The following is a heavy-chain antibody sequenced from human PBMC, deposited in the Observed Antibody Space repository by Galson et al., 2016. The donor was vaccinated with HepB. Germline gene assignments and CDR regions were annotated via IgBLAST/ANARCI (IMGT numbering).Heavy chain of an antibody. D-gene: IGHD5-18*01. CDR2: LSFDGSNT. V-gene: IGHV3-30*03. J-gene: IGHJ4*02. CDR1: GFTISPHV. CDR3: ARGRGYNYGYCYFGL. Sequence: SLRLSCAASGFTISPHVMHWVRQLPGQGLEWLAVLSFDGSNTYYADSVKGRFTISRDISKNSVYLQMNSVREEDTAVYHCARGRGYNYGYCYFGLWGLGTLVTVSS.